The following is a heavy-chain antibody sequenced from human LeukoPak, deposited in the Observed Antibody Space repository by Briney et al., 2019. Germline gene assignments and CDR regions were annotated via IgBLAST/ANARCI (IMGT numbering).Heavy chain of an antibody. CDR3: AKDGDYHDSDGYSSFFDY. Sequence: GRSLRLSCAASGFTFSSYAMSWVRQAPGEGLEWVSAISGSGGSTYYADSVKGRFTISRDNSKNTLYLQMNSLRAEDTAVYYCAKDGDYHDSDGYSSFFDYWGQGTLVTVSS. CDR1: GFTFSSYA. V-gene: IGHV3-23*01. D-gene: IGHD3-22*01. J-gene: IGHJ4*02. CDR2: ISGSGGST.